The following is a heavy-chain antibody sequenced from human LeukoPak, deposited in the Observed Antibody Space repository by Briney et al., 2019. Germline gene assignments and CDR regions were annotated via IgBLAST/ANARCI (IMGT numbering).Heavy chain of an antibody. CDR3: AREVPYDTSRYYQPFDY. CDR2: ISAYNGNT. V-gene: IGHV1-18*01. J-gene: IGHJ4*02. CDR1: GYTFTSYD. D-gene: IGHD3-22*01. Sequence: ASVKVSCKASGYTFTSYDISWVRQAPGQGLEWMGWISAYNGNTNYAQKLQGRVTMTTDTSTSTAYMELRSLRSDDTAVYYCAREVPYDTSRYYQPFDYWGQGTLVTVSS.